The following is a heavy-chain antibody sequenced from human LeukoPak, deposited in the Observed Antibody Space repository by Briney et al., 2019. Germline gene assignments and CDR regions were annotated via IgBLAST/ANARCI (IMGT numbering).Heavy chain of an antibody. CDR3: AKDRSMTTVTPFDN. CDR1: GFSFITYG. D-gene: IGHD4-17*01. J-gene: IGHJ4*02. CDR2: TRYDGSNR. Sequence: GGSLRLSCAASGFSFITYGIHWVRQAPGKGLEWVAFTRYDGSNRFYADSVRGRFTISRDNSKNTVYLQMNSLRAEDTAVYYCAKDRSMTTVTPFDNWGQGTLVAVSS. V-gene: IGHV3-30*02.